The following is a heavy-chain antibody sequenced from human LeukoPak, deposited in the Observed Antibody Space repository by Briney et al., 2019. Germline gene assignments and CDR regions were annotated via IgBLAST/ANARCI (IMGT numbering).Heavy chain of an antibody. CDR3: ATRRVTLYPGGMDV. CDR2: MNPNSGNT. D-gene: IGHD1-14*01. Sequence: ASVKVSCEASGYTFTSYDINWVRQATGQGLEWMGWMNPNSGNTGYAQKFQGRVTMTRNTSISTAYMELSSLRSEDTAVYYCATRRVTLYPGGMDVWGQGTTVTASS. CDR1: GYTFTSYD. V-gene: IGHV1-8*01. J-gene: IGHJ6*02.